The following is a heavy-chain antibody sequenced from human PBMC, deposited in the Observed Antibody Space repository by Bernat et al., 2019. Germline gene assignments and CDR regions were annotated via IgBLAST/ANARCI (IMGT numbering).Heavy chain of an antibody. CDR3: ARVPPYTSDWKEVFT. V-gene: IGHV3-48*02. J-gene: IGHJ5*02. CDR1: GFTFSTYS. CDR2: ISSGSDTI. D-gene: IGHD6-19*01. Sequence: EVQLVESGGGLVQPGGSLRLSCAASGFTFSTYSMNWVRQAPGKGLEWVSYISSGSDTIYYADAVKGRFTISRDNAKNSLYLEMNSLRDEDTATYYCARVPPYTSDWKEVFTWGQGTLVIVSS.